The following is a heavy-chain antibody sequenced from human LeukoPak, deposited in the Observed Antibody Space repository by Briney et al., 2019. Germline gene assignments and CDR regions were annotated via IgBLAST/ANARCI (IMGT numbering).Heavy chain of an antibody. V-gene: IGHV3-30*18. CDR1: GFTFSDSR. J-gene: IGHJ3*02. CDR3: AKDRYSSGWGAAFDI. D-gene: IGHD6-19*01. CDR2: ISYDGSNK. Sequence: GTSMRLSCAASGFTFSDSRMHWVRQAPGKGLEWAALISYDGSNKYYADSVKGRFTISRSNSKNILYLQMNSLRPEDTAVYYCAKDRYSSGWGAAFDIWGQGTMVTVSS.